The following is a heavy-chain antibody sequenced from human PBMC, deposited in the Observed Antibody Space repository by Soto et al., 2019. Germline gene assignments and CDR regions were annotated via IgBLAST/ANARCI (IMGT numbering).Heavy chain of an antibody. CDR2: FDPEDGET. CDR1: GYTLTELS. V-gene: IGHV1-24*01. Sequence: ASVKVSCKVSGYTLTELSMHWVRQAPGKGLEWMGGFDPEDGETIYAQKFQGRVTMTEDTSTDTAYMERSSLRSEDTAVYYCATDREAIFGVVPWRDAFDIWGQGTMVTVSS. D-gene: IGHD3-3*01. J-gene: IGHJ3*02. CDR3: ATDREAIFGVVPWRDAFDI.